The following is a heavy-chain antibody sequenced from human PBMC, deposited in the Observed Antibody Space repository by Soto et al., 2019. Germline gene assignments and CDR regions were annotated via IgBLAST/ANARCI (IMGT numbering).Heavy chain of an antibody. D-gene: IGHD3-10*01. J-gene: IGHJ6*02. CDR1: GGSISSSSYY. CDR2: IYYSGST. Sequence: SETLSLTCTVSGGSISSSSYYWGWIRQPPGKGLKWIGSIYYSGSTYYNPSLKSRVTISVDTSKNQFSLKLSSVTAADTAVYYCARRLYYYGSGSYLRYYYGMDVWGQGTTVTVSS. CDR3: ARRLYYYGSGSYLRYYYGMDV. V-gene: IGHV4-39*01.